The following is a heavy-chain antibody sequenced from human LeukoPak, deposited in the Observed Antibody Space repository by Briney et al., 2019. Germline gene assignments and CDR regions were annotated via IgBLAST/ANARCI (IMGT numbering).Heavy chain of an antibody. D-gene: IGHD5-12*01. CDR2: ISAYNGNT. J-gene: IGHJ4*02. Sequence: ASVKVSSKDSRYTFTVHSLNCVRAAPGQGLEWMGWISAYNGNTNYAQKLQGRVTMTTDTSTSTAYMELRSLRSDDTAVYYCAQEVARVATRFFDFWGQGTLVTVSS. V-gene: IGHV1-18*01. CDR1: RYTFTVHS. CDR3: AQEVARVATRFFDF.